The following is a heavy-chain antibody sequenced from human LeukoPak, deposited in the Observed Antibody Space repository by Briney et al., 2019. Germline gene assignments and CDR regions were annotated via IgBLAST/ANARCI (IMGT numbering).Heavy chain of an antibody. CDR1: GGTFSSYA. Sequence: ASVKVSCKASGGTFSSYAISWVRQAPGQGLEWMGRIIPILGIANYAQKFQGRVTITADKSTSTAYMELSSLRSEDTAVYYCARDGYHSDAFDIWGQGTMVTVFS. CDR2: IIPILGIA. CDR3: ARDGYHSDAFDI. V-gene: IGHV1-69*04. D-gene: IGHD5-12*01. J-gene: IGHJ3*02.